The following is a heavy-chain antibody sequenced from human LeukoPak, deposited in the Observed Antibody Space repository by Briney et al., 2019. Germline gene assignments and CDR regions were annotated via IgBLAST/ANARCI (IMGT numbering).Heavy chain of an antibody. CDR3: ARVTLGIQPYYYYYYMDV. J-gene: IGHJ6*03. D-gene: IGHD7-27*01. CDR1: GYTFTSYD. Sequence: ASVKVSCKASGYTFTSYDINWVRQATGQGLEWMGWMNPNSGNTGYAQKFQGRVTMTRNTSISTAYMELSSLRSEDTAVYYCARVTLGIQPYYYYYYMDVWGKGTTVTVSS. CDR2: MNPNSGNT. V-gene: IGHV1-8*01.